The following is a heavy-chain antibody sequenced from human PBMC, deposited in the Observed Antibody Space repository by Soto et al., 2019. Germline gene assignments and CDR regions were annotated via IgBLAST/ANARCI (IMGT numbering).Heavy chain of an antibody. CDR1: GFTFGNNA. CDR2: IWFDGNNK. Sequence: QVQLVESGGNMVQPGRSLRLSCAASGFTFGNNAMHWVRHAAGKGLEWVAQIWFDGNNKYYTDSVKGRFTISRDNLKNTLYLPMDSLRADDTAVYYCARDEQQLAHNAMDVWGQGTTVIVSS. V-gene: IGHV3-33*01. CDR3: ARDEQQLAHNAMDV. J-gene: IGHJ6*02. D-gene: IGHD6-13*01.